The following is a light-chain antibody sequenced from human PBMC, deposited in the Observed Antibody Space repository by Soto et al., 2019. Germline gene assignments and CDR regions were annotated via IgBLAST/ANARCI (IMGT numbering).Light chain of an antibody. J-gene: IGKJ2*01. CDR1: QTVTRSY. V-gene: IGKV3-15*01. CDR2: GAS. CDR3: QQYNIWPPLYT. Sequence: EIVLTQSPGTMSLSPGERVTLSCRASQTVTRSYLAWYQQKPGQAPRLLIYGASIRATDIPVRFSGSGSGTEFTLTISSLQSEDFAVYYCQQYNIWPPLYTFGQGTKL.